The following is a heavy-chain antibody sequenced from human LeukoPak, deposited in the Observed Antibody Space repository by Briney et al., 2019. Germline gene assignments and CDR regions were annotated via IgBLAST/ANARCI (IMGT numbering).Heavy chain of an antibody. V-gene: IGHV3-74*01. J-gene: IGHJ4*02. CDR3: ARVRSDYSSSSPPDY. CDR1: GFTFSSYW. CDR2: IDNGGTTT. D-gene: IGHD6-6*01. Sequence: GGSLRLSCAASGFTFSSYWMSWVRQAPGKGLVWVSRIDNGGTTTLYADSVRGRFTISRDNAKNTLYLQMNSLRAEDTAIYFCARVRSDYSSSSPPDYWGQGTPVTVSS.